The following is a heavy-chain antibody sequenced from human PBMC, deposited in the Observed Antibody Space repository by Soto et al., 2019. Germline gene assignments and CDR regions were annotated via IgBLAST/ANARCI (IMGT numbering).Heavy chain of an antibody. V-gene: IGHV4-59*01. J-gene: IGHJ6*02. CDR3: ARVKRSSSRGTYYYYYGTDV. CDR1: GGSISSYY. CDR2: IYYSGST. Sequence: SETLSLTCTVSGGSISSYYWSWIRQPPGKGLEWIGYIYYSGSTNYNPSLKSRVTISVDTSKNQFSLKLSSVTAADTAVYYCARVKRSSSRGTYYYYYGTDVWGQGTTVTVSS. D-gene: IGHD6-6*01.